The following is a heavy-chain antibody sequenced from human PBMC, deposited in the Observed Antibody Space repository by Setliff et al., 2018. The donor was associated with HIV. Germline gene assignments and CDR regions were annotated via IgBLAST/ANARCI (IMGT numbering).Heavy chain of an antibody. J-gene: IGHJ4*02. CDR1: GGSFSGYY. Sequence: PSETLSLTCAVYGGSFSGYYWSWIRQPPGKGLEWIGEINHRGSTNYNPPLKSRVTVSVDTSKNQFSLKLSSVTAADTAVYYCARGGYYYDSSGYGRLDYWGQGTLVTVSS. D-gene: IGHD3-22*01. CDR3: ARGGYYYDSSGYGRLDY. V-gene: IGHV4-34*01. CDR2: INHRGST.